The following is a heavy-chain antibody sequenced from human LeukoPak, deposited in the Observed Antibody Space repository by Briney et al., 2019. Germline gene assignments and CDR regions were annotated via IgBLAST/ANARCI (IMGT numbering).Heavy chain of an antibody. V-gene: IGHV3-53*01. CDR3: ARAYGDYGGFDP. D-gene: IGHD4-17*01. Sequence: GGSLRLSCAASGFTVSSNYMSWVRQAPGKGLEWVSVIYSGGSTYYADSVKGRFTISRDNSKNTLYLQMNRLRAEDTAVYYCARAYGDYGGFDPWGQGTLVTVSS. J-gene: IGHJ5*02. CDR1: GFTVSSNY. CDR2: IYSGGST.